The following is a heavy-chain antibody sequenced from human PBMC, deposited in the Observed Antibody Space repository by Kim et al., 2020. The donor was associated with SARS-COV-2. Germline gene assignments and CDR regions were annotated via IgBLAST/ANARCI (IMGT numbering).Heavy chain of an antibody. CDR3: ARDRYYLRYGMDV. Sequence: VDSVKGRFTNSRDNAKNSLYLQMNGLRAEDTAVYYCARDRYYLRYGMDVWGQGTTVTVSS. V-gene: IGHV3-7*03. D-gene: IGHD2-8*01. J-gene: IGHJ6*02.